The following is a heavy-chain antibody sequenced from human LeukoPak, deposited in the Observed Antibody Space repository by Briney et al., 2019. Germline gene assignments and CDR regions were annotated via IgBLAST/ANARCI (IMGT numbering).Heavy chain of an antibody. J-gene: IGHJ4*02. V-gene: IGHV4-4*07. CDR2: ISTGGSI. CDR1: GGSINTYC. Sequence: SETLSLACTVSGGSINTYCWSWIRQPAGKGLEWIGRISTGGSINFNPSLESRVTMSVDTSKKQFSLRLSSVTAAGTAVYYCARDQGDYGDHRYFDYWGQGTLVTVSS. CDR3: ARDQGDYGDHRYFDY. D-gene: IGHD4-17*01.